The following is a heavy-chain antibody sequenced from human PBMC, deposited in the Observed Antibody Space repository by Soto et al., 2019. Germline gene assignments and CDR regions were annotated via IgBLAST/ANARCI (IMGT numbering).Heavy chain of an antibody. Sequence: QVQLQESGPGLVQASQTLSLTCTVSGGPITTGGHFWSWIRRSAGKGLEWIGYIYYSGTTHYNPSLKSRVTISIDTSKKQFSLNLSSVTAADTAVYYCARAVSGSYLDSWGQGTLVTVSS. D-gene: IGHD1-26*01. CDR2: IYYSGTT. V-gene: IGHV4-31*03. CDR1: GGPITTGGHF. J-gene: IGHJ4*02. CDR3: ARAVSGSYLDS.